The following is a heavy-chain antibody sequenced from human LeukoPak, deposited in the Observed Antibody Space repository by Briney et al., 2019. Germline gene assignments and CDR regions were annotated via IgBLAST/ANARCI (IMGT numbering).Heavy chain of an antibody. CDR1: GYTFTSYG. CDR2: ISAYNGNT. CDR3: ARDDIVVVPAARSWFDP. D-gene: IGHD2-2*01. Sequence: SVKVSCKASGYTFTSYGISWVRQAPGQGLEWMGWISAYNGNTNYAQKLQGRVTMTTDTSTSTAYMELRSLRSDDTAVYYCARDDIVVVPAARSWFDPWGQGTLVTVSS. V-gene: IGHV1-18*01. J-gene: IGHJ5*02.